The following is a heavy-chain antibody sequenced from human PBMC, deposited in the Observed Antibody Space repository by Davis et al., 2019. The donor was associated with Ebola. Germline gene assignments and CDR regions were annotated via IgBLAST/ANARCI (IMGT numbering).Heavy chain of an antibody. Sequence: SLRLSCVASGFTFSGYAMHWVRQAPGKGLEWVAVISYDGSNKYYADSVKGRFTISRDNSQNTLSLQMNSLRAEDTAVYYCARDWAGLDVWGKGTTVTVSS. V-gene: IGHV3-30*04. CDR1: GFTFSGYA. D-gene: IGHD3-16*01. CDR2: ISYDGSNK. J-gene: IGHJ6*04. CDR3: ARDWAGLDV.